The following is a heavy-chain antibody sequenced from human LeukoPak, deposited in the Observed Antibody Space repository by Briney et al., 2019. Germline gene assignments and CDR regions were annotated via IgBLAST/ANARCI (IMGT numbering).Heavy chain of an antibody. D-gene: IGHD3-3*01. CDR3: ARDRSQYDFWSGLYYYYGMDV. CDR1: GFTFSTYW. CDR2: IKQDGSEK. J-gene: IGHJ6*02. V-gene: IGHV3-7*01. Sequence: GGSLRLSCAASGFTFSTYWMAWVRQAPGKGLEWVANIKQDGSEKYYVDSVKGRFTISRDNAKNPLYLQMNSLRAEDTAVYYCARDRSQYDFWSGLYYYYGMDVWGQGTTVTVSS.